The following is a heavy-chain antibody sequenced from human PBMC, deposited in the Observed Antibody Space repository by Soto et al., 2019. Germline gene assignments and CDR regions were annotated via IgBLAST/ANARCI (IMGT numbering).Heavy chain of an antibody. D-gene: IGHD6-19*01. CDR3: ARDLDSSGWYYYYYYYGMDV. J-gene: IGHJ6*02. CDR2: IWYDGSNK. V-gene: IGHV3-33*01. CDR1: GFTFSSYG. Sequence: VQLVESGGGVVQPGRSLRLSCAASGFTFSSYGMHWVRQAPGKGLEWVAVIWYDGSNKYYADSVKGRFTISRDNSKNTLYLQMNSLRAEDTAVYYCARDLDSSGWYYYYYYYGMDVWGQGTTVTVSS.